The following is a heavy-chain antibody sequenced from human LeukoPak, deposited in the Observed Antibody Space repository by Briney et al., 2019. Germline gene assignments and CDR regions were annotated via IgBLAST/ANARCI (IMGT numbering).Heavy chain of an antibody. CDR1: GGSISSYY. V-gene: IGHV4-4*07. CDR3: ARGGSCSSTSCYPWFDP. CDR2: IYTSGST. J-gene: IGHJ5*02. Sequence: SSETLSLTCTVSGGSISSYYWSWIRQPAGKGLEWIGCIYTSGSTNYNPSLKSRVTMSVDTSKNQFSLKLSSVTAADTAVYYCARGGSCSSTSCYPWFDPWGQGTLVIVSS. D-gene: IGHD2-2*01.